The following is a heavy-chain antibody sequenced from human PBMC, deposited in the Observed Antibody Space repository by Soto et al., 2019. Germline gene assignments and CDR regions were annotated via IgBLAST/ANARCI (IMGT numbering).Heavy chain of an antibody. CDR1: GDSICRYY. J-gene: IGHJ5*02. CDR2: IYYSGST. D-gene: IGHD3-16*02. Sequence: ASETLSRTCTVSGDSICRYYWSWIRKHPGKGLEWIGYIYYSGSTNYNPSLKSRVTISVDTSKNQFSLKLSSVTAADTAVYYCARVPSIHYDYIWGSYRYNWFDPWGQGTLVTVSS. CDR3: ARVPSIHYDYIWGSYRYNWFDP. V-gene: IGHV4-59*01.